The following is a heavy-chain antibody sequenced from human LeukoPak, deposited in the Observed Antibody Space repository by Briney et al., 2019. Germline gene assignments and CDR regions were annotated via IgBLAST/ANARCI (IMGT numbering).Heavy chain of an antibody. CDR1: GGSISSYY. CDR2: IYYSGST. Sequence: SETLSLTCTVSGGSISSYYWSWIRQPPGKGLEWIGYIYYSGSTNYNPSLKSRVTISVDTSKNQFSLKLSSVTAADTAVYYCARHTPVGCGSTSCYARWTYYYYYGMDVWGQGTTVTVSS. V-gene: IGHV4-59*08. D-gene: IGHD2-2*01. CDR3: ARHTPVGCGSTSCYARWTYYYYYGMDV. J-gene: IGHJ6*02.